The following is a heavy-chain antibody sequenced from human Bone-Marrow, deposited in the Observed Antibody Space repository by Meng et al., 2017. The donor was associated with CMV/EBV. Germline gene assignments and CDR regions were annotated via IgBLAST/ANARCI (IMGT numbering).Heavy chain of an antibody. J-gene: IGHJ4*02. CDR2: INANSGGT. CDR1: GYTFTGYY. D-gene: IGHD6-19*01. V-gene: IGHV1-2*02. CDR3: ATHSSGWPYYFDY. Sequence: ASVKVSCKASGYTFTGYYMHWVRQAPGQGLEWMGWINANSGGTNYAQKFQGRVTMTRDTSINTAYMELSRLRSDDTDVYYCATHSSGWPYYFDYWGQGTPVTVSS.